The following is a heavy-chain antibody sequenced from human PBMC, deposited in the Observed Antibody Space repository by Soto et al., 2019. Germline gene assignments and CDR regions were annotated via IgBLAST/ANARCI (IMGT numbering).Heavy chain of an antibody. V-gene: IGHV3-15*07. J-gene: IGHJ1*01. CDR2: IKSKPAGGTT. CDR3: TLTYHDGSESYYFQY. CDR1: GFSFRNAW. Sequence: EVQLVESGGGLVKPGGSLRLSCAASGFSFRNAWMNWVRQAPGRGLEWVGRIKSKPAGGTTDYAAPVKDRFTISRDDSKDTLYLQMNSLKIEDTAVYECTLTYHDGSESYYFQYWGQGTLVTVSS. D-gene: IGHD3-10*01.